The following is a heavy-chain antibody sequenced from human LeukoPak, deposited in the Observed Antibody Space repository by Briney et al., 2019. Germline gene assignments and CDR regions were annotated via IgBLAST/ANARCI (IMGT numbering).Heavy chain of an antibody. CDR1: GGSISSNY. Sequence: SETLSLTCTVSGGSISSNYWSWIRQPAGKGLEWIGRIYTSGSTNYNPSLKSRVTMSVDTSKNQFSLKLSSVTAADTAVYYCARALTEYSTWPPTGAFDIWGQGTLVTVSS. V-gene: IGHV4-4*07. CDR2: IYTSGST. D-gene: IGHD6-6*01. J-gene: IGHJ3*02. CDR3: ARALTEYSTWPPTGAFDI.